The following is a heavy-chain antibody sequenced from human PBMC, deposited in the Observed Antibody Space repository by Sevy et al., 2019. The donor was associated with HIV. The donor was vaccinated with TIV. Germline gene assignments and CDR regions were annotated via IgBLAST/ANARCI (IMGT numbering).Heavy chain of an antibody. D-gene: IGHD2-2*02. J-gene: IGHJ5*02. V-gene: IGHV3-23*01. Sequence: GGSLRLSCAASGFTFSSYAMSWVRQAPGKGLEWVSAISGSGGSTYYADSVKGRFTISRDNSKNTLYLQMNSLRAEDTAVYYCAKRKEPAAIIRKYNWFDPWGQGTLVTVSS. CDR2: ISGSGGST. CDR1: GFTFSSYA. CDR3: AKRKEPAAIIRKYNWFDP.